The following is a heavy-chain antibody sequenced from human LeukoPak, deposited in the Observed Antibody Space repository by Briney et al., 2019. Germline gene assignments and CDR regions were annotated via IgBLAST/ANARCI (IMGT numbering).Heavy chain of an antibody. J-gene: IGHJ5*02. CDR1: GYTFTSYY. CDR3: ARGLRQPPRITMVRGNRGYNWFDP. V-gene: IGHV1-46*01. D-gene: IGHD3-10*01. CDR2: INPTGGST. Sequence: ASVKVSCKASGYTFTSYYMHWVRQAPGQGLEWMGIINPTGGSTSYAQKFQGRVTMTRDTSTSTVYMELSSLRSEDTAVYYCARGLRQPPRITMVRGNRGYNWFDPWGQGTLVTVSS.